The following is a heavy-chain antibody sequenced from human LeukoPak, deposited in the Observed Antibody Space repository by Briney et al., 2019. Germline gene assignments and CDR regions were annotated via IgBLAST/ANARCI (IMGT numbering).Heavy chain of an antibody. CDR3: AESTITTVTTRGYYFDY. V-gene: IGHV3-23*01. CDR1: GFTFSSYA. D-gene: IGHD4-17*01. CDR2: ISGSGGST. J-gene: IGHJ4*02. Sequence: SGGSLRLSCAASGFTFSSYAMSWVRQAPGKGLEWVSAISGSGGSTYYADSVKGRFTISSDNSKNTLYLQMNSLRAEDTAIYYCAESTITTVTTRGYYFDYWGEGTLVTVSS.